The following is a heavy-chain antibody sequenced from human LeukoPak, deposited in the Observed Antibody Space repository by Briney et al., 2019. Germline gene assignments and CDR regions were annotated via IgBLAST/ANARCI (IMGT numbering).Heavy chain of an antibody. CDR1: GFRYSGNS. V-gene: IGHV3-21*01. CDR3: ARDFVNSGYYFDY. CDR2: ISLTSTYT. J-gene: IGHJ4*02. D-gene: IGHD3-22*01. Sequence: GGSLSLSCVGSGFRYSGNSMLWVRQAPGKGLEGVSGISLTSTYTYYADSVQGRFTISRDNAKNSLYLQMDSLRAEDTAVYYCARDFVNSGYYFDYWGQGTQVTVSS.